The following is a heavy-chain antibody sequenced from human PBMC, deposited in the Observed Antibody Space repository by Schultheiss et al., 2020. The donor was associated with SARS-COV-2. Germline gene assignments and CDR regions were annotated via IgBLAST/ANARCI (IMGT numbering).Heavy chain of an antibody. CDR2: IKQDGSEK. J-gene: IGHJ5*02. CDR1: GFTFSSYG. V-gene: IGHV3-7*03. CDR3: ARDRVPWNYVGWFDP. D-gene: IGHD1-7*01. Sequence: GGSLRLSCAASGFTFSSYGMNWVRQAPGKGLEWVANIKQDGSEKYYVDSVKGRFTISRDNAKNSLYLQMNSLRAEDTAVYYCARDRVPWNYVGWFDPWGQGTLVTVSS.